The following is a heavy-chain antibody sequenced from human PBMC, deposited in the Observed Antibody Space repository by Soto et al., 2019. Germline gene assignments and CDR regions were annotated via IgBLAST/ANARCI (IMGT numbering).Heavy chain of an antibody. CDR1: GYSISSGYY. D-gene: IGHD3-10*01. Sequence: PSETLSLTCAVSGYSISSGYYWGWIRQPPGKGLEWIGSIYHSGSTYYNPSLKSRVTISVDTSKNQFSLKLSSMTAADTAVYYCARVRDGAWFDPWGQGTLVTVSS. J-gene: IGHJ5*02. V-gene: IGHV4-38-2*01. CDR3: ARVRDGAWFDP. CDR2: IYHSGST.